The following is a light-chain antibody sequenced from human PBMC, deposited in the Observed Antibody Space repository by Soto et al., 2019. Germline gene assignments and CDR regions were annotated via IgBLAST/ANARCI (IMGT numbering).Light chain of an antibody. J-gene: IGKJ4*01. V-gene: IGKV1-39*01. CDR3: QQSYSSPLLA. CDR2: GVS. CDR1: QIIDTY. Sequence: DIHMTQSPSSLYASIGDRVTITCRSSQIIDTYLNWYQQKAGKAPKLLIYGVSKLQSGVPPRFSGSGSGTDFTVTITGLQPEDFATYYCQQSYSSPLLAFGGGTKVESK.